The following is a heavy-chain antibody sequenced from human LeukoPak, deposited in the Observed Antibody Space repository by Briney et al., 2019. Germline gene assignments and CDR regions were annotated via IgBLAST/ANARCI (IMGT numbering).Heavy chain of an antibody. CDR1: GFTFDDNA. V-gene: IGHV3-9*01. D-gene: IGHD3-16*01. Sequence: PGGSLRLSCAASGFTFDDNAMHWVRQAPGKGLEWVSGISWNSGSIGYADSVKGRFTISRDNAKNSLYLQMNSLRAEDTALYYCARGGASFDYWGQGTLVTVSS. J-gene: IGHJ4*02. CDR2: ISWNSGSI. CDR3: ARGGASFDY.